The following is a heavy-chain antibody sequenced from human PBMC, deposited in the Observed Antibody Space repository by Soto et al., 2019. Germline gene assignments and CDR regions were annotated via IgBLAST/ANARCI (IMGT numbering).Heavy chain of an antibody. D-gene: IGHD3-3*01. CDR1: ERKFSTYR. CDR3: ARNLNYDHYYYAMDI. Sequence: GAAQKSSCEGCERKFSTYRIRWVRQINGKGLEWMGRIDPSDSYTHYSPSFQGHVTISADKSISTAYLQWSSLRASDTAIYYCARNLNYDHYYYAMDIWGQGATVTVSS. J-gene: IGHJ6*02. V-gene: IGHV5-10-1*01. CDR2: IDPSDSYT.